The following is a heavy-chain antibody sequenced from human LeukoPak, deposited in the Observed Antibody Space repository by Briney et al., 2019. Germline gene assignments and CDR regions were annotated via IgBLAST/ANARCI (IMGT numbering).Heavy chain of an antibody. Sequence: GESLKISCTGSGYSFITYWIGWVRQMPGKGLEWMGIIYPRDSHSRYSPSFQGQVTISVDTSIITAFLHWSSLKASDTAMYYCARSYYDRGDAFDIWGQGTMVTVSS. CDR2: IYPRDSHS. V-gene: IGHV5-51*01. J-gene: IGHJ3*02. CDR3: ARSYYDRGDAFDI. CDR1: GYSFITYW. D-gene: IGHD3-16*01.